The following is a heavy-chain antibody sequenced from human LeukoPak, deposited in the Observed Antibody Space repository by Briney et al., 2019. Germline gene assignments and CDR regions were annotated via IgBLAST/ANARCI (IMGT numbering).Heavy chain of an antibody. CDR1: GGSISSGGYC. CDR2: IYYSGST. Sequence: SETLSLTCTVSGGSISSGGYCWSWIRQHPGKGLEWIGYIYYSGSTYYNPSLKSRVTISVDTSKNQFSLKLSSVTAADTAVYYWAGVAEWLVFSPPPPSFDYWGQGTLVTVSS. D-gene: IGHD6-19*01. V-gene: IGHV4-31*03. J-gene: IGHJ4*02. CDR3: AGVAEWLVFSPPPPSFDY.